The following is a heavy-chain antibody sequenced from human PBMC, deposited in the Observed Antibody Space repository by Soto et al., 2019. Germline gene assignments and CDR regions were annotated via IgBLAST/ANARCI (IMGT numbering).Heavy chain of an antibody. D-gene: IGHD6-19*01. CDR3: ARDRPYSSGWYVGY. CDR2: IKQDGSEK. Sequence: GGSLRLSCAASGFTFSIYWMSWVRQAPGKGLEWVANIKQDGSEKYYVDSVKGRFTISRDNAKNSLYLQMNSLRAEDTAVYYCARDRPYSSGWYVGYWGQGTLVTVSS. V-gene: IGHV3-7*01. CDR1: GFTFSIYW. J-gene: IGHJ4*02.